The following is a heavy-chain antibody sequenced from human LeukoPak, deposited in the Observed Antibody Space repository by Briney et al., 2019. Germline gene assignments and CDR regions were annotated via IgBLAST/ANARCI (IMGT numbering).Heavy chain of an antibody. J-gene: IGHJ4*02. D-gene: IGHD4-17*01. CDR1: GGSISSYY. V-gene: IGHV4-59*04. Sequence: PSETLSLTCTVSGGSISSYYWSWIRQPPGKGLEWMGFIYYSGSSYYNPSLKSRVTMSVDTPKNQFSLKLTSVTAADTAFYYCAGADRHDYGEDYWGQGTLVTVSP. CDR3: AGADRHDYGEDY. CDR2: IYYSGSS.